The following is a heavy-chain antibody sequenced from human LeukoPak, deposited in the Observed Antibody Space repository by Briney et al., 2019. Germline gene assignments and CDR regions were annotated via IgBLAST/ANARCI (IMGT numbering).Heavy chain of an antibody. Sequence: PSETLSLTCAVSGGSFSGYYWSWIRQPPGKGLEWIGEINHSGSTNYNPSLKSRVTISVDTSKNQFSLKLSSVTAADTAVYYCARKFRTYYYGSGRSDGANTPSDYWGQGTLVTVSS. CDR2: INHSGST. CDR1: GGSFSGYY. J-gene: IGHJ4*02. D-gene: IGHD3-10*01. V-gene: IGHV4-34*01. CDR3: ARKFRTYYYGSGRSDGANTPSDY.